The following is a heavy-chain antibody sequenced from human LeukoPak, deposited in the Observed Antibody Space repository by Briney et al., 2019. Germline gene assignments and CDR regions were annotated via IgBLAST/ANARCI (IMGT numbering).Heavy chain of an antibody. J-gene: IGHJ6*02. V-gene: IGHV3-23*01. CDR3: AKSSYYCSSTSCYDPYYYGMDV. Sequence: GGSLRLSCAASGFTFSSYAMSWVRQAPGKGLEWVSAISGSGGSTYYADSVKGRFTISRDNSKNTLYMQMNSLRAEDTAVYYCAKSSYYCSSTSCYDPYYYGMDVWGQGTTVTVSS. D-gene: IGHD2-2*01. CDR1: GFTFSSYA. CDR2: ISGSGGST.